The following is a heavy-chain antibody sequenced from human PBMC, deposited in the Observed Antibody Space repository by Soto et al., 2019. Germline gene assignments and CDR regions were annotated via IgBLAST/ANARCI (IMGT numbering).Heavy chain of an antibody. CDR2: IYYSGNT. D-gene: IGHD3-16*01. J-gene: IGHJ6*02. CDR3: ARHGGPGHYYYGMDV. CDR1: GGSISSGGYY. V-gene: IGHV4-61*08. Sequence: SETLSLTCTVSGGSISSGGYYWSWIRQHPGKGLEWIGFIYYSGNTNYNPSLKSRVTISVDTSKNQFSLKLSSVTAADTAVYYCARHGGPGHYYYGMDVWGQGTTVTVSS.